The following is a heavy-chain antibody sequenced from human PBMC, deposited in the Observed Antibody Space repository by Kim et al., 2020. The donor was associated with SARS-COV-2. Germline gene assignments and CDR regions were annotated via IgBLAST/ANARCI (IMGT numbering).Heavy chain of an antibody. V-gene: IGHV3-74*01. CDR2: INSDGSST. CDR3: ASFAVRPIVGAHDAFDI. CDR1: GFTFSSYW. J-gene: IGHJ3*02. Sequence: GGSLRLSCAASGFTFSSYWMHWVRQAPGKGLVWVSRINSDGSSTSYADSVKGRFTISRDNAKNTLYLQMNSLRAEDTAVYYCASFAVRPIVGAHDAFDIWGQGTMVTVSS. D-gene: IGHD1-26*01.